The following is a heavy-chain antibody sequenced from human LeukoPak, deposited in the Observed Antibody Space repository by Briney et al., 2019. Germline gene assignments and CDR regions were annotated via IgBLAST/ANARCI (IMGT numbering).Heavy chain of an antibody. CDR1: GGTFSSYA. D-gene: IGHD2-21*01. J-gene: IGHJ6*03. Sequence: ASVKVSCKASGGTFSSYAISWVRQAPGQGLEWMGGIIPIFGTANYAQKFQGRVTITADESTSTAYMELSSLRSEDTAVYYCARGGSVVIANYYYYMDVWGKGTTVTVSS. V-gene: IGHV1-69*13. CDR2: IIPIFGTA. CDR3: ARGGSVVIANYYYYMDV.